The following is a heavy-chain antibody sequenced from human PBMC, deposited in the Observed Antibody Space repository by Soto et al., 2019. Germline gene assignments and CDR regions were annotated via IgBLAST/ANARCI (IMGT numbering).Heavy chain of an antibody. D-gene: IGHD2-15*01. CDR1: GGSINSFY. CDR2: ISDSGST. J-gene: IGHJ4*02. CDR3: ARTYIVYYFGY. Sequence: SETLSLTCTVSGGSINSFYWSWIRQPPGKGLEWIGYISDSGSTNYNPSLRSRVTISLDTSRNQFSLKLSSVTAADTAVYYCARTYIVYYFGYRGQRNPVTVRS. V-gene: IGHV4-59*08.